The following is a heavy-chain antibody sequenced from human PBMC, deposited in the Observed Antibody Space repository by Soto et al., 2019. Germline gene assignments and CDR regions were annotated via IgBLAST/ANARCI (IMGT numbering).Heavy chain of an antibody. Sequence: GGSLRLSCAASGFSFGSYALSWVRQAPGKGLEWVSTISGSDGKTFYADSVKGRFSISRDTSQNTLYLQMNSLRADDTATYYCARWSYLDYWGQGTMVTVSS. J-gene: IGHJ4*03. CDR2: ISGSDGKT. CDR1: GFSFGSYA. CDR3: ARWSYLDY. V-gene: IGHV3-23*01. D-gene: IGHD3-3*01.